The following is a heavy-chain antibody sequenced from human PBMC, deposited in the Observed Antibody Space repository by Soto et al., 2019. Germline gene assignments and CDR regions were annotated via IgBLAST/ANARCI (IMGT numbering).Heavy chain of an antibody. D-gene: IGHD6-13*01. V-gene: IGHV4-30-4*01. CDR1: GGSISSGDYS. CDR3: ARDGGEYSSGWYGWFDP. Sequence: QVQLQESGPGLVKPSQTLSLTCSVSGGSISSGDYSWNWIRQPPGKGLEWIGYIYYSGSTYYNPSLKSRLTISVDTSKNQFSLKLSSVTAADTAVYYCARDGGEYSSGWYGWFDPWGQGTLVTVSS. J-gene: IGHJ5*02. CDR2: IYYSGST.